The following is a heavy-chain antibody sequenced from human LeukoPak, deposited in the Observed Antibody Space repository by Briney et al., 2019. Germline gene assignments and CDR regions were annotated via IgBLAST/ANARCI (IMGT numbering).Heavy chain of an antibody. J-gene: IGHJ4*02. D-gene: IGHD3-22*01. Sequence: PGGSLRLSCAASGFTSRNYAMSWVRQAPGKGLEWVSGISGSGSSTYYADSVKGRSTNSRDNSKNTLYLQMSSLRTEDTAVYYCAISGFGPIDYWGQGNLVTVSS. CDR1: GFTSRNYA. CDR3: AISGFGPIDY. V-gene: IGHV3-23*01. CDR2: ISGSGSST.